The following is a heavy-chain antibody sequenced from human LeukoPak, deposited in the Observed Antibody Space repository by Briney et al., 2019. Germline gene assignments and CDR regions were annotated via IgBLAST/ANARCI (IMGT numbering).Heavy chain of an antibody. V-gene: IGHV3-23*01. J-gene: IGHJ6*02. CDR3: GSSSWSYYYYYGMDV. Sequence: PGGSLRLSCAASGFTFGAYWMSWVRQAPGKGLEWVSVIYSGGSTYYADSVKGRFTISRDNSKNTLYLQMNSLRAEDTAVYYCGSSSWSYYYYYGMDVWGQGTTVTVSS. CDR1: GFTFGAYW. D-gene: IGHD6-13*01. CDR2: IYSGGST.